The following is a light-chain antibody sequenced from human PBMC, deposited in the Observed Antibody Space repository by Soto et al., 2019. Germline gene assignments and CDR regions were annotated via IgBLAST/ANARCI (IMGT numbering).Light chain of an antibody. V-gene: IGKV1-5*03. CDR3: QQYNSYPWT. CDR1: QSISSW. CDR2: KAS. Sequence: DIQMPQSPSTLSASVGDRVTITCRASQSISSWLAWYQQKPGKAPKLLIYKASSLESGVPSRFSGSGSGTEFTRTISSLQPDDFATYYGQQYNSYPWTFGQGTKVDIK. J-gene: IGKJ1*01.